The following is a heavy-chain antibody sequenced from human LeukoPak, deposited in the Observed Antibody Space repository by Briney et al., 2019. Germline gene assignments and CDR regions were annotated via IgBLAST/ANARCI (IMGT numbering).Heavy chain of an antibody. Sequence: SETLSLTCTVSGGSISSSSHYWGWIRQPPGKGLEWIGSIYYSGSTYYNPSLKSRVTISVDTSKNQFSLKLSSVTAADTAVYYCASPVRLGYWGQGTLVTVSS. D-gene: IGHD7-27*01. V-gene: IGHV4-39*01. CDR2: IYYSGST. CDR3: ASPVRLGY. CDR1: GGSISSSSHY. J-gene: IGHJ4*02.